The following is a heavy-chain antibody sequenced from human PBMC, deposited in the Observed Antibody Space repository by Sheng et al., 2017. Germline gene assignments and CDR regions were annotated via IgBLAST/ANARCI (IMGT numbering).Heavy chain of an antibody. D-gene: IGHD3-22*01. V-gene: IGHV4-38-2*01. Sequence: QVRLQESGPGLVKPSETLSLTCGVSGYPISSGYFWGWIRQSPGKGLEWIGSISHSGSPTYNPSLESRVTISLDTSTNHFSLNLNSVTAADTAVYYCVRGPYYHFSSGADTSYYYCMDIWGRGTTVSVSS. CDR1: GYPISSGYF. CDR2: ISHSGSP. J-gene: IGHJ6*02. CDR3: VRGPYYHFSSGADTSYYYCMDI.